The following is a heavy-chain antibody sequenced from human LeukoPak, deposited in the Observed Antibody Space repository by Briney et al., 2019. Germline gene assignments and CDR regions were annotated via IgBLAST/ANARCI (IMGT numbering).Heavy chain of an antibody. Sequence: SETLSLTCTVSGGSISGYYWSWIRQPPGEGLEYIGHIFYNGYTSYSPSLKSRVTISVDTSQNQFSLRLSSVTAADTAVYYCARFEGGGLYYWGQGILVTVSS. CDR1: GGSISGYY. V-gene: IGHV4-59*08. CDR3: ARFEGGGLYY. CDR2: IFYNGYT. D-gene: IGHD2-8*02. J-gene: IGHJ4*02.